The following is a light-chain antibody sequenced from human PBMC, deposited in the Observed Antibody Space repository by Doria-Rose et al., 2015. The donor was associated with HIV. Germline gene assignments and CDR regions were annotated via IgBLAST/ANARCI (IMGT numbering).Light chain of an antibody. CDR2: AGS. Sequence: TQSPGTLSLSPGEGATLSCRASQSFSSTYLAWYQQKPGQAPSLLIYAGSTRATGIPDRFNASGSGTDFTLTINRLEPEDFALYYCHQYGTSWTFGQGTKVEI. CDR3: HQYGTSWT. V-gene: IGKV3-20*01. CDR1: QSFSSTY. J-gene: IGKJ1*01.